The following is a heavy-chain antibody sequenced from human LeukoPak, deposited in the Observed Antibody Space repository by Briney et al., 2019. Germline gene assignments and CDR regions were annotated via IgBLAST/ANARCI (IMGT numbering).Heavy chain of an antibody. V-gene: IGHV1-18*01. CDR2: ISTYNGNT. D-gene: IGHD2/OR15-2a*01. CDR1: GYTFTSYA. CDR3: ARQPEYRKGHFDY. J-gene: IGHJ4*02. Sequence: ASVKVSCKASGYTFTSYAMHWVRQAPGQGLEWMGWISTYNGNTNYAQKFQGRVTMTTDTSTSTAYMELRSLRSDDTAVYYCARQPEYRKGHFDYWGQGTLVTVSS.